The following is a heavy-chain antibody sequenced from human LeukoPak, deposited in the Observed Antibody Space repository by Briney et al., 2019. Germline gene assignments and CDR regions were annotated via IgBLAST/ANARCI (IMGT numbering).Heavy chain of an antibody. Sequence: SVKVSCKASGGTFSSYAISWVRQAPGQGLEWMGGIIPIFGTANYAQKFQGRVTITTDESTITAYMELSSLRSEDTAVYYCARDSRGGGDAFDIWGQGTMVTVSS. D-gene: IGHD3-16*01. CDR1: GGTFSSYA. V-gene: IGHV1-69*05. CDR2: IIPIFGTA. J-gene: IGHJ3*02. CDR3: ARDSRGGGDAFDI.